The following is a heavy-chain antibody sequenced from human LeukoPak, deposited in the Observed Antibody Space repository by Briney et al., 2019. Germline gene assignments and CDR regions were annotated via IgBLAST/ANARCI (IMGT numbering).Heavy chain of an antibody. CDR1: GYTFTGYY. D-gene: IGHD5-18*01. V-gene: IGHV1-2*02. CDR3: ARAADTAMAHFDY. J-gene: IGHJ4*02. Sequence: ASVKVSCKASGYTFTGYYMHWVRQAPGQGLEWMGWTNPNSGGTNYAQKFQVRVTMTRDTSISTAYMELSRLRSDDTAVYYCARAADTAMAHFDYWGQGTLVTVSS. CDR2: TNPNSGGT.